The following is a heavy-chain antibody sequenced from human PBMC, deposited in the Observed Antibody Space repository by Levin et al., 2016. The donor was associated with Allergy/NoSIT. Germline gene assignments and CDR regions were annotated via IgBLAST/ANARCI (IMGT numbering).Heavy chain of an antibody. J-gene: IGHJ4*02. CDR1: GYRITNHW. D-gene: IGHD4-23*01. CDR3: AGTMNGNFHWDY. CDR2: IWPETSHT. V-gene: IGHV5-51*01. Sequence: GESLKISCKGSGYRITNHWIGWVRQMPGKGLEWMGIIWPETSHTKYNSPFQGQVTISADKSISTAYLQWSSLKASDTALYYCAGTMNGNFHWDYWGQGTLVAVSS.